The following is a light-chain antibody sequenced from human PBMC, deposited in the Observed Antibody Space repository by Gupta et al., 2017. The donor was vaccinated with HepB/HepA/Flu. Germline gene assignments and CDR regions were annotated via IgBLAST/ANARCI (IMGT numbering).Light chain of an antibody. CDR3: QQYDTLLT. CDR2: DAS. J-gene: IGKJ4*01. CDR1: QDISNY. Sequence: DIQMTQSPSSLSASVGDRVTITCQASQDISNYLNWYQQKPGKAPKLLIYDASNLETGVPSRFSGGGSGTDFTFTISSMQTEDIATYYCQQYDTLLTFGGGTKVEIK. V-gene: IGKV1-33*01.